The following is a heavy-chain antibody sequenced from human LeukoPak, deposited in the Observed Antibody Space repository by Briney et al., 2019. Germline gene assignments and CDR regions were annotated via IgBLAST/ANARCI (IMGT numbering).Heavy chain of an antibody. CDR3: ARGNRDLGDY. Sequence: SETLSLTCAVYGGSFSGYYWSWIRQPPGKGLEWIGEINHSGSTNYNPSLKSRVTISVDTSKNQFSLELSSVTAADTAVYYCARGNRDLGDYWGQGTLVTVSS. V-gene: IGHV4-34*01. D-gene: IGHD1-14*01. J-gene: IGHJ4*02. CDR2: INHSGST. CDR1: GGSFSGYY.